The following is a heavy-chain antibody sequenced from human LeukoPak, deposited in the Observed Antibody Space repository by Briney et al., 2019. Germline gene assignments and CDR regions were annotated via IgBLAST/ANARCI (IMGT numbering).Heavy chain of an antibody. CDR2: IYYSGST. Sequence: SETLSLTCTVSGGSISISSYYWGWIRQPPGKGLEWIGSIYYSGSTYYNPSLKSRVTISVDTSKNQFSLKLSSVTAADTAVYYCALVPAATTDDYWGQGTLVTVSS. D-gene: IGHD2-2*01. J-gene: IGHJ4*02. CDR1: GGSISISSYY. V-gene: IGHV4-39*01. CDR3: ALVPAATTDDY.